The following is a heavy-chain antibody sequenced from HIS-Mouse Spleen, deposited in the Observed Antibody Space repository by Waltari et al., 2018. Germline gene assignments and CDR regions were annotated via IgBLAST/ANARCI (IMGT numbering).Heavy chain of an antibody. CDR3: ARALEYSSSWYYYYGMDV. CDR2: IYHSGRT. Sequence: QVQLQESGPGLVKPSETLSLTCTVSGYSISSGYYWGWTRQPPGKGLEWIGSIYHSGRTYYNPSLKIRVTISVDTSQNQFSLKLSSVTAADTAVYYCARALEYSSSWYYYYGMDVWGQGTTVTVSS. D-gene: IGHD6-13*01. CDR1: GYSISSGYY. J-gene: IGHJ6*02. V-gene: IGHV4-38-2*02.